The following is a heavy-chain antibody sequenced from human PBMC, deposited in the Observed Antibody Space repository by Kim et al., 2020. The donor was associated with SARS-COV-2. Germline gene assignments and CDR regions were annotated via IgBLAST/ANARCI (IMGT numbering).Heavy chain of an antibody. V-gene: IGHV2-70*01. Sequence: SGPTLVNPTQTLTLTCTFSGFSLSTSGMCVSWIRQPPGKALEWLALIDWDDDKYYSTSLKTRLTISKDTSKNQVVLTMTNMDPVDTATYYCARSRSKTTSYGSGSYSYGMDVWGQGTTVTVSS. CDR3: ARSRSKTTSYGSGSYSYGMDV. J-gene: IGHJ6*02. CDR2: IDWDDDK. D-gene: IGHD3-10*01. CDR1: GFSLSTSGMC.